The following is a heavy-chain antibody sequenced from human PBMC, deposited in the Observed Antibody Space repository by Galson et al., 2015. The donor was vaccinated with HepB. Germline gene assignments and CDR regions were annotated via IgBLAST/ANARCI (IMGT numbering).Heavy chain of an antibody. V-gene: IGHV3-11*06. CDR3: ARQVRPGLGATAY. D-gene: IGHD1-26*01. CDR1: GFTFGDYF. CDR2: ISGNSNFT. J-gene: IGHJ4*02. Sequence: SLRLSCAAYGFTFGDYFMSWTRQAPGKGLQWVSYISGNSNFTDYAGYVKGRFTISRDNAKNSLFLQMNSLRVEDTAVYYCARQVRPGLGATAYWGQGTLVTVSS.